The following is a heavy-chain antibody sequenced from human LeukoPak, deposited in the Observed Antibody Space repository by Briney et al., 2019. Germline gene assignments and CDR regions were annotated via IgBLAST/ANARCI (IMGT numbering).Heavy chain of an antibody. J-gene: IGHJ4*02. V-gene: IGHV3-48*03. CDR2: ISSSGSTI. CDR3: ARDHSIVGALDY. D-gene: IGHD1-26*01. Sequence: PGGSLRLSCAASGFTFSSYEMNWVRQAPGKGLEWVSYISSSGSTIYYADSVKGRFTISRDNAKNSLYLQMNSLRAEDTAVYYCARDHSIVGALDYWGQGTLVTVSS. CDR1: GFTFSSYE.